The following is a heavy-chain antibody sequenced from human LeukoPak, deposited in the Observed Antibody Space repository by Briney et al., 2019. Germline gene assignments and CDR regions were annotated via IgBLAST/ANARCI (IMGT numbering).Heavy chain of an antibody. CDR2: IRSKSYGWTT. CDR3: TRSKGGDYYFDY. Sequence: GGSLRLSCTASGFTFGDDAVNWVRQAPGKGLEWVGFIRSKSYGWTTEYAASVKGRFTISRDDSKSIAYLQMNSLKTEDTALYYCTRSKGGDYYFDYWGQGTLVTVSS. J-gene: IGHJ4*02. CDR1: GFTFGDDA. V-gene: IGHV3-49*04. D-gene: IGHD3-10*01.